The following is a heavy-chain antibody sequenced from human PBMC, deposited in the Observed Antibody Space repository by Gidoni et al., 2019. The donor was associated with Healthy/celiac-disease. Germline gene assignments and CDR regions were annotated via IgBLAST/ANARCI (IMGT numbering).Heavy chain of an antibody. D-gene: IGHD1-26*01. CDR1: GFTFSSYS. V-gene: IGHV3-48*02. CDR2: ISSSSSTI. J-gene: IGHJ4*02. CDR3: ARGLYGSYHYLYGY. Sequence: EVQLVESGGGLVQPGGSLRLSCAASGFTFSSYSMNWVRQAPGKGLEWVSYISSSSSTIYYADSVKGRFTISRDNAKNSLYLQMNSLRDEDTAVYYCARGLYGSYHYLYGYWGQGTLVTVSS.